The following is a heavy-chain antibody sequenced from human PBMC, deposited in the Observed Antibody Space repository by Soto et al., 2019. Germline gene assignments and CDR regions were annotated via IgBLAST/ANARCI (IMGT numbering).Heavy chain of an antibody. Sequence: PSETLSLTCAVYGGSFSGYYWSWIRQPPGKGLEWIGEINHSGSTNYNPSLKSRVTISVDTSKNQFSLKLSSVTAADTAVYYCARRPPVGAGSYVGDWFDPWGQGTRVT. CDR3: ARRPPVGAGSYVGDWFDP. J-gene: IGHJ5*02. V-gene: IGHV4-34*01. D-gene: IGHD1-26*01. CDR2: INHSGST. CDR1: GGSFSGYY.